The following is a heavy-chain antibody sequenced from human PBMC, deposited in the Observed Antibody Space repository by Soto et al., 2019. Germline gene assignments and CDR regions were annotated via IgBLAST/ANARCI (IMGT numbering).Heavy chain of an antibody. Sequence: PSETLSLTCAVSGGSISSGGYSWSWIRQPPGKGLEWIGYIYHSGSTYYNPSLKSRVTISVDTSRTQFSLDLNSVTAADTAVYYCARGPSGDKVDYWGQGILVTVSS. V-gene: IGHV4-30-2*05. CDR1: GGSISSGGYS. J-gene: IGHJ4*02. D-gene: IGHD7-27*01. CDR3: ARGPSGDKVDY. CDR2: IYHSGST.